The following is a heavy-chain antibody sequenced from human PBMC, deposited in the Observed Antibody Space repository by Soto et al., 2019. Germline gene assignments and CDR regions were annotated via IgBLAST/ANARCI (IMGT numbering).Heavy chain of an antibody. CDR1: GYTFTSYG. CDR3: ARSEQWLATPEYFQH. CDR2: ISAYSGNT. J-gene: IGHJ1*01. V-gene: IGHV1-18*01. D-gene: IGHD6-19*01. Sequence: ASVKVSCKASGYTFTSYGISWVRQAPGQGLEWMGWISAYSGNTNYAQKLQGRVTMTTDTSTSTAYMELRSLRSDDTAVYYCARSEQWLATPEYFQHWGQGTLVTVSS.